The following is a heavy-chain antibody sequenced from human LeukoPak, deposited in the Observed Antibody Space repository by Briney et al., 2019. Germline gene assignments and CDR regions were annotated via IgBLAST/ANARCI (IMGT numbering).Heavy chain of an antibody. Sequence: SGPTLVNPTQTLTLTSTFSGFSLSTSGVGVGWIRQPPGKALEWLALIYWDDDKRYSPSLKSRLTITKDTSKNQVVLTMTNMDPVDTATYYCAHLLYYDILRGFDYWGQGTLVTVSS. V-gene: IGHV2-5*02. CDR2: IYWDDDK. CDR1: GFSLSTSGVG. CDR3: AHLLYYDILRGFDY. D-gene: IGHD3-9*01. J-gene: IGHJ4*02.